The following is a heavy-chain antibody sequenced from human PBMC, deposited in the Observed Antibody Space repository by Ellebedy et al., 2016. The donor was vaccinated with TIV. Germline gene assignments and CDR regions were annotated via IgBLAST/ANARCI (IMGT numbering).Heavy chain of an antibody. CDR2: IWSDGSLK. V-gene: IGHV3-33*08. J-gene: IGHJ6*02. CDR1: GFTFSSSW. Sequence: GESLKISCAASGFTFSSSWMHWVRQAPGKGLEWVAVIWSDGSLKYYADSVKGRFTLSRDNSKNTLYLQMNSLRAEDTAVYYCAREVVGGQGDMDVWGQGTTVTVSS. D-gene: IGHD2-15*01. CDR3: AREVVGGQGDMDV.